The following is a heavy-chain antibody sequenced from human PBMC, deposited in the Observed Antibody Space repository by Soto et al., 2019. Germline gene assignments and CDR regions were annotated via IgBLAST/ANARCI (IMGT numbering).Heavy chain of an antibody. V-gene: IGHV4-31*03. J-gene: IGHJ4*02. D-gene: IGHD5-12*01. CDR1: GGSISSGGYY. Sequence: SETLSLTCTVSGGSISSGGYYWSWIRQHPGKGLEWIGYIYYSGSTYYNPSLKSRVTISVDTSKNQFSLKLSSVTAADTAVYYCARAIVAGPVNFDYWGQGTLVTVSS. CDR3: ARAIVAGPVNFDY. CDR2: IYYSGST.